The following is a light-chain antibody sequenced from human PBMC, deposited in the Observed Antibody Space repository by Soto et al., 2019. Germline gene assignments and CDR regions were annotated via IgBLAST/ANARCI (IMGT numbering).Light chain of an antibody. CDR3: QQASSFPLT. Sequence: DIQMTQSPSSVSASVGDRVTITCRASQGIRSWLAWYQQKPGKAPQLLIYAASTLQSGDPSRFRGGRCGRDFTLTIRTLQPEGFATNNCQQASSFPLTCGQGTRLDMK. CDR1: QGIRSW. V-gene: IGKV1-12*01. J-gene: IGKJ5*01. CDR2: AAS.